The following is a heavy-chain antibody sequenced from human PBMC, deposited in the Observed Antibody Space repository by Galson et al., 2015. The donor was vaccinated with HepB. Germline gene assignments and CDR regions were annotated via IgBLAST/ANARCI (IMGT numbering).Heavy chain of an antibody. J-gene: IGHJ4*02. CDR2: INPNSGVT. CDR1: GYSFIGHY. Sequence: SVKVSCKASGYSFIGHYIHWVRQAPGQGLEWMGRINPNSGVTNYAQKFQGRVTMTRDRSINTAYMELSRLTSDDTAMYYCARVTSNWSGDYFDYWGQGTLVTVSS. CDR3: ARVTSNWSGDYFDY. V-gene: IGHV1-2*06. D-gene: IGHD6-13*01.